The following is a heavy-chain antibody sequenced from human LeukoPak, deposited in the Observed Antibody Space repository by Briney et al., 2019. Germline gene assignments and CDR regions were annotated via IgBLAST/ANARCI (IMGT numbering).Heavy chain of an antibody. J-gene: IGHJ4*02. Sequence: PSETLSLTCAVYGGSFSGYYWSWIRQPPGKGLEWIGEITHSGSTNYNPSLKSRVTISVDTSKNQFSLKLSSVTAADTAVYYCARDHYDWGQGTLVTVSS. CDR1: GGSFSGYY. CDR2: ITHSGST. CDR3: ARDHYD. D-gene: IGHD3-10*01. V-gene: IGHV4-34*01.